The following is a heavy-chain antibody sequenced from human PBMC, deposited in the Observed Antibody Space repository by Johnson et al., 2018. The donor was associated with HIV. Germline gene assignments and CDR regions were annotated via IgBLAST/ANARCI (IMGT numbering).Heavy chain of an antibody. CDR2: ISWKSGSI. V-gene: IGHV3-9*01. CDR1: GFTLTTYA. Sequence: VQLVESGGDMVQPGRSLRLSSAASGFTLTTYALHWVRQAPGKGLEWVSGISWKSGSIGYAASVKGRFTISRDNAKNSLYLQMNSLRAEDTALYYCAKDGYSSSWYPYAFDIWGQGTMVTVSS. CDR3: AKDGYSSSWYPYAFDI. J-gene: IGHJ3*02. D-gene: IGHD6-13*01.